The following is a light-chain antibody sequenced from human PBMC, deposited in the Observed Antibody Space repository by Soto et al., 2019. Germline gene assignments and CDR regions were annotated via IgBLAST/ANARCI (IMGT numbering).Light chain of an antibody. CDR3: AAWDYSLRGAV. J-gene: IGLJ3*02. Sequence: QSVLTQPPSASGTPGQRVTISCSGSSSNIGSNYVYWYQQLPGTAPKLLIYRNNQRPSGVPDRFSGSKSGTSASLAISGLRSEDEDDYYWAAWDYSLRGAVVGGGTKVTVL. V-gene: IGLV1-47*01. CDR2: RNN. CDR1: SSNIGSNY.